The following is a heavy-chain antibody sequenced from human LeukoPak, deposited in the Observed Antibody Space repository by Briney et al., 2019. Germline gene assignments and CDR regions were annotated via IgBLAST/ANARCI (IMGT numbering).Heavy chain of an antibody. CDR2: INPNSGGT. CDR1: GYTFTGYY. Sequence: ASVKVSRKASGYTFTGYYMHWVRQAPGQGLEWMGWINPNSGGTNYAQKFQGRVTMTRDTSISTAYMELSRLRSDDTAVYYCARDLGGSYSWFDPWGQETLVTVSS. D-gene: IGHD1-26*01. V-gene: IGHV1-2*02. J-gene: IGHJ5*02. CDR3: ARDLGGSYSWFDP.